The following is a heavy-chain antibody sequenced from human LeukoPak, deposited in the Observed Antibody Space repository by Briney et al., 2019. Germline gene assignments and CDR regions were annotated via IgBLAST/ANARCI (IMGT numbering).Heavy chain of an antibody. J-gene: IGHJ4*02. CDR2: IYYSGST. Sequence: SETLSLTCTVSGGSISSYYWSWLGQPPGKGLEGIGYIYYSGSTNYNPSLTSRGTISVETYKKKYSLKLRYVTAADTAVYYCARGQLLTMQPFDYWGQGTLVTVSS. CDR1: GGSISSYY. V-gene: IGHV4-59*01. D-gene: IGHD2-2*01. CDR3: ARGQLLTMQPFDY.